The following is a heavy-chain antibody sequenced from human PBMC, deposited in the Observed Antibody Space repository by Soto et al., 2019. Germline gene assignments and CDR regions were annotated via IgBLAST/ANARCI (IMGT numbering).Heavy chain of an antibody. J-gene: IGHJ5*02. CDR2: IYHSGST. CDR3: AREGPKRISEWPNCFDP. Sequence: LSLTCSVSGDSITSRGSSWAWIRQPPGKGLEWLGYIYHSGSTFYNPSLRSRVTISVDRSENQFSLKVNSVTAADTAMYYCAREGPKRISEWPNCFDPWGQGTLVTVSS. CDR1: GDSITSRGSS. V-gene: IGHV4-30-2*01. D-gene: IGHD3-3*01.